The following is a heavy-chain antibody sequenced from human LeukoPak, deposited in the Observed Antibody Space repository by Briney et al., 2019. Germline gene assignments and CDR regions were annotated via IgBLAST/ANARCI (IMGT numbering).Heavy chain of an antibody. D-gene: IGHD2-15*01. CDR3: AREFQPDYCSGGSCYRLLFGY. CDR1: GFTFSTYS. V-gene: IGHV3-21*01. Sequence: GGSLRLSCAASGFTFSTYSMNWVRQAPGKGLEWVSSISSSSSYIYYADSVKGRFTISRDNAKNSLYLQMNSLRAEDTAVYYCAREFQPDYCSGGSCYRLLFGYWGQGTLVTVSS. J-gene: IGHJ4*02. CDR2: ISSSSSYI.